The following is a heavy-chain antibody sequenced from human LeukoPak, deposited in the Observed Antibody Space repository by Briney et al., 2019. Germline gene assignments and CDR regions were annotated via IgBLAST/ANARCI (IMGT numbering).Heavy chain of an antibody. CDR3: ASGFDNWNDGYYYYGRDV. D-gene: IGHD1-20*01. CDR2: IYYSGST. J-gene: IGHJ6*04. Sequence: AETLSLTCTVSGVTISSYYWSWIRQPPGKGLEWMGYIYYSGSTKYNASLKSRVTIPVDPSKNQFYLKRSSVTAADTALYYCASGFDNWNDGYYYYGRDVWGKGTTVTVSS. CDR1: GVTISSYY. V-gene: IGHV4-59*01.